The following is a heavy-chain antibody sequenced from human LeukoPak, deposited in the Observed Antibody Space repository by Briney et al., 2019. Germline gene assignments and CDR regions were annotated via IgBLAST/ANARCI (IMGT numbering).Heavy chain of an antibody. V-gene: IGHV3-23*01. D-gene: IGHD4-23*01. CDR2: ISGSGGST. CDR3: ARTVVTSLDP. Sequence: GGSLRLSCAASGFTFSSYGMSWVRQAPGEGLEWVSAISGSGGSTYYADSVKGRFTISRDNAKNSVYLHMNSLRAEDTAVYYCARTVVTSLDPWGQGTLVTVSS. CDR1: GFTFSSYG. J-gene: IGHJ5*02.